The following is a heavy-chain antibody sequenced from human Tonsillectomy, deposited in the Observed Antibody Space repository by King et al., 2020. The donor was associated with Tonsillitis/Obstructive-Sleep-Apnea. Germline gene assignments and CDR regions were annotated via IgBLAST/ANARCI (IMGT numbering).Heavy chain of an antibody. CDR2: IYYSGST. D-gene: IGHD2-2*01. J-gene: IGHJ6*02. Sequence: LQLQESGPGLVKPSETLSLTCTVSGGSISSSSYYWGWIRQPPGKGLEWIGSIYYSGSTYYNPSLKSRVTISVDTSKNQFCLKLSSVTAADTAVYYCARQDIVVVPHYYGMDVWGQGTTVTVSS. CDR1: GGSISSSSYY. V-gene: IGHV4-39*01. CDR3: ARQDIVVVPHYYGMDV.